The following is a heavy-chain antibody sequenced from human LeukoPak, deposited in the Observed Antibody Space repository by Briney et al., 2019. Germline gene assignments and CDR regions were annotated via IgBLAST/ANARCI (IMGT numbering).Heavy chain of an antibody. J-gene: IGHJ3*02. V-gene: IGHV3-7*01. Sequence: GGSLRLSCAASGFTFSSYWMSWVRQAPGKGLEWVANIKQDGSEKYYVDSVKGRFTISRDNAKNSLYLQMNSLRAEDTAVYYCARDPQGYYYDSSGYYKDAFDTWGQGTMVTVSS. CDR1: GFTFSSYW. CDR2: IKQDGSEK. D-gene: IGHD3-22*01. CDR3: ARDPQGYYYDSSGYYKDAFDT.